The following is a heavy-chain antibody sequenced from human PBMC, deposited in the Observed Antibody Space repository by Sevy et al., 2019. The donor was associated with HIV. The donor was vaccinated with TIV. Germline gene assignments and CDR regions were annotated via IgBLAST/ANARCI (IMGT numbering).Heavy chain of an antibody. Sequence: GGSLRLSCAASEFIFDDYAMHWVRQVPGRGLQWVSGISWNSGAIDYADSVKGRFTMSRDNAKNSLYLQMNNLRLEDTALYYCAKGRGYSYSSIDFWGQGTLVTVSS. CDR2: ISWNSGAI. CDR3: AKGRGYSYSSIDF. D-gene: IGHD5-18*01. CDR1: EFIFDDYA. V-gene: IGHV3-9*01. J-gene: IGHJ4*02.